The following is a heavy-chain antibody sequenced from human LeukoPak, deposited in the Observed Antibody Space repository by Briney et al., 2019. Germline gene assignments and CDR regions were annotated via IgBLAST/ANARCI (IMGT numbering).Heavy chain of an antibody. CDR1: GFTFSNYE. J-gene: IGHJ4*02. CDR3: ARVEQQVFDY. V-gene: IGHV3-48*03. CDR2: ITSVGTTV. D-gene: IGHD6-13*01. Sequence: GGSLRLSCAASGFTFSNYEMNWVRQAPGKGLEWVSYITSVGTTVFYADSVKGRFTISRDNAKNSLYLQMNSLRAEDTAVYYCARVEQQVFDYWGQGTLVTVSS.